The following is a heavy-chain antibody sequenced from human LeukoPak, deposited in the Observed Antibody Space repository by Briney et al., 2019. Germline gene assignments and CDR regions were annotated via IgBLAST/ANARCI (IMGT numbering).Heavy chain of an antibody. J-gene: IGHJ5*02. Sequence: PSETLSLTCAVYGGPFSGYYWSWIRQPPGKGLEWIGEINHSGSTNYNLSLKSRVTISVDTSKNQFSLKLSSVTAADTAVYYCARTFRAYYYDPRFDPWGQGTLVTVSS. CDR3: ARTFRAYYYDPRFDP. CDR2: INHSGST. V-gene: IGHV4-34*01. D-gene: IGHD3-22*01. CDR1: GGPFSGYY.